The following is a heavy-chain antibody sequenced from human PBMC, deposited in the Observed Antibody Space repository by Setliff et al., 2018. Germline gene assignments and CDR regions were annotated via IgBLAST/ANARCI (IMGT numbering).Heavy chain of an antibody. V-gene: IGHV4-59*01. CDR1: GDSINNFY. Sequence: SETLSLTCSVSGDSINNFYWNWIRQSPGTGLEWIGYIFSDGTTYYNPSLKSRVAMSVDTSEKQFSLSLSAVTAADTAKYYCARAPLDYSSRAFDFWGQGTMVTVSS. CDR3: ARAPLDYSSRAFDF. D-gene: IGHD2-15*01. CDR2: IFSDGTT. J-gene: IGHJ3*01.